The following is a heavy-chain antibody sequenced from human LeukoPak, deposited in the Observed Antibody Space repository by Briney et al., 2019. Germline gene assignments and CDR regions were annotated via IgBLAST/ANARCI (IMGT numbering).Heavy chain of an antibody. Sequence: SETLSLTCAVYGGSFSGYYWSWIRQPPGKGLEWIGEINHSGSTNYNPSLKSRVTISVDTSKNQFSLKLSSVTAADTAVYYCARGTPYYYDSSGYYGSLNYFDYWGQGTLVTVSS. V-gene: IGHV4-34*01. CDR1: GGSFSGYY. CDR3: ARGTPYYYDSSGYYGSLNYFDY. D-gene: IGHD3-22*01. J-gene: IGHJ4*02. CDR2: INHSGST.